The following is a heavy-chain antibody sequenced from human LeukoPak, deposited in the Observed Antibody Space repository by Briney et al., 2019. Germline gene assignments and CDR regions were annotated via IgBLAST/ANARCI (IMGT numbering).Heavy chain of an antibody. J-gene: IGHJ4*02. CDR2: IIPIFGTA. Sequence: SVKVSCKASGGTFSSYAISWVRQAPGQGLEWMGGIIPIFGTANYAQKFQGRGTITADESTSTAYMGLSSLRAEDTAVYYCARDHGYNYYFDYWGQGTLVTVSS. CDR3: ARDHGYNYYFDY. D-gene: IGHD5-24*01. V-gene: IGHV1-69*13. CDR1: GGTFSSYA.